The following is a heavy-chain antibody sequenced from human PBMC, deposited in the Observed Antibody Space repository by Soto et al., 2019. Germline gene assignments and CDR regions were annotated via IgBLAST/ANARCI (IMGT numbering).Heavy chain of an antibody. J-gene: IGHJ4*02. CDR3: ARHTTGGSESSLWDY. V-gene: IGHV4-39*01. CDR2: IYYSGST. Sequence: QLQLQESGPGLVKPSETLSLTCTVSGGSISSSSYYWGWIRQPPGQGLEWIGSIYYSGSTYSNPSLKSRVYMYVDTSKGQFSLKLSSVTAADTAVYYCARHTTGGSESSLWDYCGQGTVVTVSS. D-gene: IGHD3-10*01. CDR1: GGSISSSSYY.